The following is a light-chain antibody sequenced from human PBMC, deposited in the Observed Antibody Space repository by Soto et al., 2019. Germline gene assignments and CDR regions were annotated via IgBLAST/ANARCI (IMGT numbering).Light chain of an antibody. Sequence: DIQLTQSPSFLSASVGDRVTITCRASQDISSYLAWYQQKPGKAPKLLIFGASTLQSGVPSRFSGSGSETEFTLPISSLQPEDFATYYCQQLNSYSIFTFGPGTKVDI. V-gene: IGKV1-9*01. CDR2: GAS. J-gene: IGKJ3*01. CDR3: QQLNSYSIFT. CDR1: QDISSY.